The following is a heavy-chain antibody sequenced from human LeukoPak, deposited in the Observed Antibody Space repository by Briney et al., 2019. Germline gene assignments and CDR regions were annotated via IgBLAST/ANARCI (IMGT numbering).Heavy chain of an antibody. J-gene: IGHJ4*02. CDR1: GFTFSSYS. CDR2: ISSSSGYI. CDR3: ARSSERKYYFDY. V-gene: IGHV3-21*04. D-gene: IGHD3-22*01. Sequence: GGSLRLSCAASGFTFSSYSMNWVRQAPGKGLEWVSSISSSSGYIYYADSVKGRFTISRDNSKNTLYLQMNSLRAEDTAVYYCARSSERKYYFDYWGQGTLVTVSS.